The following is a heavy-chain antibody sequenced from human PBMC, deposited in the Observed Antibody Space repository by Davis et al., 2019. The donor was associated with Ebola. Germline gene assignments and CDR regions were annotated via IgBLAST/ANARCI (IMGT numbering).Heavy chain of an antibody. V-gene: IGHV4-38-2*02. Sequence: MPSETLSLTCTVSGSSISSGYYWGWIRQPPGKGLEWIGSIYHSGSTYYNPSLKSRVTISVDTSNNQFSLKLSSVTAADTAVYYCARDGVTMTPFDYWGQGTLVTVSS. CDR1: GSSISSGYY. J-gene: IGHJ4*02. D-gene: IGHD3-22*01. CDR2: IYHSGST. CDR3: ARDGVTMTPFDY.